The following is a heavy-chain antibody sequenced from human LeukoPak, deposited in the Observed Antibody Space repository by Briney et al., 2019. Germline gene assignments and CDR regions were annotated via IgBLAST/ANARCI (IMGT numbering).Heavy chain of an antibody. CDR2: MYYSGSS. D-gene: IGHD4-17*01. V-gene: IGHV4-39*01. J-gene: IGHJ4*02. Sequence: PSETLSLTCTVSGGSISSSSYYWGWIRQPPGEGLEWIGCMYYSGSSYYNPSLKSRVTISVDTSKNQFSLKLRYVTAADTAVYYCARYGYGDPLFDHWGQGTLVTVSS. CDR3: ARYGYGDPLFDH. CDR1: GGSISSSSYY.